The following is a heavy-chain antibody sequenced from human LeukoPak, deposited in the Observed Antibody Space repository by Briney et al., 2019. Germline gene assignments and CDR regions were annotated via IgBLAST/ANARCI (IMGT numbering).Heavy chain of an antibody. D-gene: IGHD4-17*01. CDR2: IYYSGST. CDR3: ARTSYGDYVHWFDP. CDR1: GGSISSYY. Sequence: KSSETLSLTCTVSGGSISSYYWSWIRQPPGKGLEWIGCIYYSGSTNYSPSLKSRVTISVDTSKNQFSLKLSSVTAADTAVYYCARTSYGDYVHWFDPWGQGTLVTVSS. V-gene: IGHV4-59*01. J-gene: IGHJ5*02.